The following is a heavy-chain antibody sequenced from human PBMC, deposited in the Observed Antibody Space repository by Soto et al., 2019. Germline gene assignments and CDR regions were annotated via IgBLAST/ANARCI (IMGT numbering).Heavy chain of an antibody. V-gene: IGHV4-61*01. CDR3: ARGLVGATDFGY. D-gene: IGHD1-26*01. J-gene: IGHJ4*02. CDR2: IYYSGST. CDR1: GGSVSSGSYY. Sequence: LSLTCTTSGGSVSSGSYYWSWIRQPPGKGLEWIGYIYYSGSTNYNPSLKSRVTISVDTSKNQFSLKLSSVNAADTAVYYCARGLVGATDFGYWGQGTLVTVSS.